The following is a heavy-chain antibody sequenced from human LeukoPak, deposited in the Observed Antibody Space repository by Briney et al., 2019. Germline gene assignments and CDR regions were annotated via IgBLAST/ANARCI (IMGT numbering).Heavy chain of an antibody. D-gene: IGHD3-10*01. CDR2: ISSSGSSI. CDR3: VRQYYYGSGSYLWAPDY. J-gene: IGHJ4*02. CDR1: GFTFSSYE. V-gene: IGHV3-48*03. Sequence: GGSLRLSCTASGFTFSSYEMNWVRQAPGKGLEWVSYISSSGSSIYYADSVKSRFTISRDNAKNSLYLQMNSLRAEDTAVYHCVRQYYYGSGSYLWAPDYWGQGTLVTVSS.